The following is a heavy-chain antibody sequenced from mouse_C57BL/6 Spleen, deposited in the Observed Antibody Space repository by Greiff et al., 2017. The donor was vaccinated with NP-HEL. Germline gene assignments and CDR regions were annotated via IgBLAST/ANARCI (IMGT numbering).Heavy chain of an antibody. J-gene: IGHJ4*01. Sequence: VQLQQSGAELARPGASVKMSCKASGYTFTSYTMHWVKQRPGQGLEWIGYINPSSGYTKYNQKFKDKATLTADKSSSTAYMQLSSLTSEDSAVYYCARSDGYYAMDYWGQRTSVTVSS. D-gene: IGHD2-3*01. CDR2: INPSSGYT. CDR1: GYTFTSYT. V-gene: IGHV1-4*01. CDR3: ARSDGYYAMDY.